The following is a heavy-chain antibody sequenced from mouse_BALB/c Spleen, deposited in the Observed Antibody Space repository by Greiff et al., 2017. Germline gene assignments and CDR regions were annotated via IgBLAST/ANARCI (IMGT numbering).Heavy chain of an antibody. CDR1: GYTFTSYW. CDR2: INPSTGYT. Sequence: QVQLKESGAELAKPGASVKMSCKASGYTFTSYWMHWVKQRPGQGLEWIGYINPSTGYTEYNQKFKDKATLTADKSSSTAYMQLSSLTSEDSAVYYCARPVGYAMDYWGQGTSVTVSS. CDR3: ARPVGYAMDY. J-gene: IGHJ4*01. V-gene: IGHV1-7*01.